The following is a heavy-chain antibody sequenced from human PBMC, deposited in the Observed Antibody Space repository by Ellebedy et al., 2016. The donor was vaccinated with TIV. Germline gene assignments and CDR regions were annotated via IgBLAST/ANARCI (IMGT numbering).Heavy chain of an antibody. D-gene: IGHD3-3*01. CDR1: GFSLSTTGMG. V-gene: IGHV2-5*02. CDR2: IYWDDDQ. CDR3: AHIGPTSWNDFWSGYLGFDY. J-gene: IGHJ4*02. Sequence: SGPTLVKPTQTLTLTCTFSGFSLSTTGMGVGWIRQPPGKAPEWLALIYWDDDQRYSPSLKNRLTITKDTSKNQVVLKMTNMDPVDTATYYSAHIGPTSWNDFWSGYLGFDYWGQGTLVTVSS.